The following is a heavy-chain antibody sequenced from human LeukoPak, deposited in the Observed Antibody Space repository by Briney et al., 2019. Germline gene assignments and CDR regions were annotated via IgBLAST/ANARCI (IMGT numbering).Heavy chain of an antibody. J-gene: IGHJ4*02. CDR2: ISGRSSTI. CDR1: ACTISDYS. Sequence: PGGSLRLSCAASACTISDYSMNWVRQAPGKGLEWISYISGRSSTIYYADSVRGRFTISRDNAKNSMYLLLARHTAVYTSAYYCAKDRLTSGSYFFDYWGQGTLVTVSS. CDR3: AKDRLTSGSYFFDY. D-gene: IGHD1-26*01. V-gene: IGHV3-48*01.